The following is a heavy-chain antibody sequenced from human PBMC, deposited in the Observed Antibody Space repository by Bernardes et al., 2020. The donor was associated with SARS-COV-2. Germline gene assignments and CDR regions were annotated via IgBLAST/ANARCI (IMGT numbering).Heavy chain of an antibody. Sequence: SETLSLTCTFSGGSISSGSYFWNWIRQPAGKGLEWIGRIYTSGTTTYNPSLKSRVTISVDTSKNQFSLKLSSVTAADTAVYYCARGYYFEYWGQGTLVTVSS. CDR1: GGSISSGSYF. V-gene: IGHV4-61*02. CDR3: ARGYYFEY. CDR2: IYTSGTT. J-gene: IGHJ4*02.